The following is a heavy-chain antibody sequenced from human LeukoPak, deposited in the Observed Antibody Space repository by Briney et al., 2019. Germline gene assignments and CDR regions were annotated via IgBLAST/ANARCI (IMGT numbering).Heavy chain of an antibody. CDR1: GFTFSSYA. Sequence: GGSLRLSCAASGFTFSSYAMSWVRQAPGKGLEWVSAISGSGGSTYYADSVKGRFTISRDNSKNTLYLQMNSLRAEDTAVYYCAKITVVVPAAPIDYWGQGTLVTVSS. V-gene: IGHV3-23*01. D-gene: IGHD2-2*01. J-gene: IGHJ4*02. CDR3: AKITVVVPAAPIDY. CDR2: ISGSGGST.